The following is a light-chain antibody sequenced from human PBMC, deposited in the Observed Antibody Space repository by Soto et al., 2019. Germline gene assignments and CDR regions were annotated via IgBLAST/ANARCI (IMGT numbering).Light chain of an antibody. CDR2: DAS. Sequence: EIVLTQSPGTLSLSPGERATLSCRASQSVRSSDLAWSQQKVGQPPRLLIYDASSRPTGVPARFSGSGSGTDFTLNISTLAREDFAVYYCQQYGYSPLTFAGATIVEIK. V-gene: IGKV3-20*01. J-gene: IGKJ4*01. CDR3: QQYGYSPLT. CDR1: QSVRSSD.